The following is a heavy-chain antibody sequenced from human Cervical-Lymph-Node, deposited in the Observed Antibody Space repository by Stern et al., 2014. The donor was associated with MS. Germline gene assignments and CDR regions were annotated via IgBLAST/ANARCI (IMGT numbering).Heavy chain of an antibody. CDR1: GFPLSDYS. D-gene: IGHD7-27*01. CDR3: ASNWGHDPFDT. CDR2: ISRGGSYI. V-gene: IGHV3-21*06. Sequence: EVQLVESGGGLVKPGGSLRLSCEASGFPLSDYSMSWVRQAPGKGLEWVASISRGGSYICYADSVKGRLTISRDNAKNSLYLQMNSLRAEDTAVYDCASNWGHDPFDTWGQGTMVIVSS. J-gene: IGHJ3*02.